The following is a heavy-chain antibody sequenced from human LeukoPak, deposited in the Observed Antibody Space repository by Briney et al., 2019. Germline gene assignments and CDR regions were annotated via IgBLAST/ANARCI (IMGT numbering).Heavy chain of an antibody. CDR2: INHSGST. J-gene: IGHJ6*02. D-gene: IGHD3-10*01. Sequence: SETLSLTCTVSGGSISSSSYYWGWIRQPPGKGLEWIGEINHSGSTNYNPSLKSRVTISVDTSKNQFSLKLSSVTAADTAVYYCARGTVRLGELFYLYYYYGMDVWGQGTTVTVSS. CDR1: GGSISSSSYY. V-gene: IGHV4-39*07. CDR3: ARGTVRLGELFYLYYYYGMDV.